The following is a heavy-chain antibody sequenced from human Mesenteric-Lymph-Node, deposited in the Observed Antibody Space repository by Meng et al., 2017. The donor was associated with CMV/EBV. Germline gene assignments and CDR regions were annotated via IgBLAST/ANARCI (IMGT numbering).Heavy chain of an antibody. J-gene: IGHJ3*02. Sequence: GGSLRLSCAASGFTFSTYAMNWVRQAPGKGLEWVSSISSSSYIYYADSVKGRFTISRDNSKNTLYLQMNSLRAEDTALYYCAKLDGRSIMVRGVINDAFDIWGQGTMVTVSS. V-gene: IGHV3-23*01. D-gene: IGHD3-10*01. CDR2: ISSSSYI. CDR1: GFTFSTYA. CDR3: AKLDGRSIMVRGVINDAFDI.